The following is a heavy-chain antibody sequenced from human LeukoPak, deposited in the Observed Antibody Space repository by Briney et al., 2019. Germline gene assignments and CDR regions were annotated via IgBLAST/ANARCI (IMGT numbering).Heavy chain of an antibody. D-gene: IGHD3-10*01. CDR1: GFTVSSXX. J-gene: IGHJ4*02. Sequence: PGGSXXXSXAXSGFTVSSXXXXXXRQAPGXXXXXXSVIYXGXSTKYAXXVXGRFXXFRDNSKNTLNLQMNSLRAEDTAVYYRARHLRYGSGGYFDYWGQGTLVTVSS. CDR3: ARHLRYGSGGYFDY. V-gene: IGHV3-66*04. CDR2: IYXGXST.